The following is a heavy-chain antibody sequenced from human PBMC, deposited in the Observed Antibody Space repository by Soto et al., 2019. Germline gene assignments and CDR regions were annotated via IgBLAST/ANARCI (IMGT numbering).Heavy chain of an antibody. CDR3: AREFRAGYGSGWYLGYFDY. CDR2: IYTSGST. D-gene: IGHD6-19*01. CDR1: GGSISSYY. J-gene: IGHJ4*02. V-gene: IGHV4-4*07. Sequence: PSETLSLTCTVSGGSISSYYWSWIRQPAGKGLEWIGRIYTSGSTNYNPSLKSRVTMSVDTSKNQFSLQLSSVTAADTAVYYCAREFRAGYGSGWYLGYFDYWGQGTLVTVSS.